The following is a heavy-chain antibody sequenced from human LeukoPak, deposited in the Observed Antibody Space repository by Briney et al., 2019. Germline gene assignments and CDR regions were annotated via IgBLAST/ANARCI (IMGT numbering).Heavy chain of an antibody. V-gene: IGHV3-23*01. D-gene: IGHD4-17*01. CDR2: ISDSAGST. Sequence: GGSLRLSCAASGFTFSSYAMSWLGHAPGNGLEGGSAISDSAGSTYSADYVKARFTISRDTSKNTLYLQMNSLRAEDTAVYYCAKVKGDGDFFYYFDYWGQGTLVTVSS. CDR3: AKVKGDGDFFYYFDY. J-gene: IGHJ4*02. CDR1: GFTFSSYA.